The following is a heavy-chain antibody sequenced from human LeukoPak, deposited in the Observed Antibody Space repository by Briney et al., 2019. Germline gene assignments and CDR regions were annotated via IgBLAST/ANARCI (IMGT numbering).Heavy chain of an antibody. J-gene: IGHJ4*02. CDR3: ARDRRQLLTGANFDY. CDR2: INPNSGGT. V-gene: IGHV1-2*02. D-gene: IGHD1-14*01. CDR1: GYTFTGYY. Sequence: ASVKVSCKASGYTFTGYYMHWVRQAPGQGLEWMGWINPNSGGTNYAQKLQGRVTMTTDTSTSTAYMELRSLRSDDTAVYYCARDRRQLLTGANFDYWGQGTLVTVSS.